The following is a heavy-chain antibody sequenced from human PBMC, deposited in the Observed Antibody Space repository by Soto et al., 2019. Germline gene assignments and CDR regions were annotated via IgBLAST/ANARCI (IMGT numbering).Heavy chain of an antibody. CDR2: IGVYNGKT. CDR1: GYTFTKYG. Sequence: QEQLVQSGGEVKKPGASVRVSCKASGYTFTKYGITWVRQAPGQGLEWMGWIGVYNGKTNYARKLQGRVIMTDSTSASTAYMELRSLRSDDTDVYYCSRARYCTSPSCDNHYYYGMDIWGQGTTVSVSS. CDR3: SRARYCTSPSCDNHYYYGMDI. D-gene: IGHD2-2*02. J-gene: IGHJ6*02. V-gene: IGHV1-18*04.